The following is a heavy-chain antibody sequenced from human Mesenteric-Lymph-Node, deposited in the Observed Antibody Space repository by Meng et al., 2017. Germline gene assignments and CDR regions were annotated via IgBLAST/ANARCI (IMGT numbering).Heavy chain of an antibody. V-gene: IGHV3-48*03. CDR1: GFTFSSYE. CDR2: ISSSGSTI. CDR3: ARMGPSYNNLC. J-gene: IGHJ4*02. D-gene: IGHD4-11*01. Sequence: GESLKISCAASGFTFSSYEMNWVRQAPGKGLEWVAYISSSGSTINYADSVKGRFTISRDNAKKTLYLQMNSLRGEDTAVYYCARMGPSYNNLCWGQGTLVTVSS.